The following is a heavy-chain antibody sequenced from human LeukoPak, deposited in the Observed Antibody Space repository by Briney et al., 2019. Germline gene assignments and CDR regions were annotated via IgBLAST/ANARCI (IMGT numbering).Heavy chain of an antibody. D-gene: IGHD5-12*01. CDR2: MNPNSGST. J-gene: IGHJ4*02. Sequence: ASVKVSCKPSGYTFTSYDINWVRQATGQGLEWMGWMNPNSGSTSYAQKFQGRVTITRNTSISTAYMELSGLRSEDTAVYYCARGRSTGYPYYFEYWGQGTLVTVSS. CDR3: ARGRSTGYPYYFEY. V-gene: IGHV1-8*03. CDR1: GYTFTSYD.